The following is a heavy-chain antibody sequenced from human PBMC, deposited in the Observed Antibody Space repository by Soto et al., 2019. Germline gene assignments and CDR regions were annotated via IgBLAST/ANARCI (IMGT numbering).Heavy chain of an antibody. Sequence: SDTLSLTCNVSGGSISSGDYYWIWIRQPPGKGLEWIGYIYYSWSTYYNPSLKSRVTISVDTSKNRFSLKLSSVTAADTAVYYCARFWTDFEYWGQGTLVTVSS. J-gene: IGHJ4*02. D-gene: IGHD3-3*01. V-gene: IGHV4-30-4*02. CDR3: ARFWTDFEY. CDR2: IYYSWST. CDR1: GGSISSGDYY.